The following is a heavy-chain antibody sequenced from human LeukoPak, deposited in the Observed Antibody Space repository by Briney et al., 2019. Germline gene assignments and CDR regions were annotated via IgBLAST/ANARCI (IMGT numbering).Heavy chain of an antibody. D-gene: IGHD1-26*01. CDR2: IWYDGSKE. CDR3: ARDRSDGRYYFDY. J-gene: IGHJ4*02. CDR1: GFTFRNCA. Sequence: GGSLRLSCAASGFTFRNCAMHWVRQAPGKGLEWVALIWYDGSKEYYADSVKGRFTISRDNSKNTLYLQINSLRAEDTAVYYCARDRSDGRYYFDYWGQGTLVTVSS. V-gene: IGHV3-30*02.